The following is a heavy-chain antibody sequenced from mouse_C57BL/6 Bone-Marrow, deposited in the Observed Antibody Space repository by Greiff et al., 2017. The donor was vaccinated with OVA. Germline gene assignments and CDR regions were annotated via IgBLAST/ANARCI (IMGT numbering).Heavy chain of an antibody. J-gene: IGHJ3*01. CDR1: GYAFSSSW. Sequence: QVQLQQSGPELVKPGASVKISCKASGYAFSSSWMNWVKQRPGKGLEWIGRIYPGDGDTNYNGKFKGKATLTADKSSSTAYMQLSSLTSEDSAVYFCARHSSGPFAYWGQGTLVTVSA. V-gene: IGHV1-82*01. CDR2: IYPGDGDT. D-gene: IGHD3-2*02. CDR3: ARHSSGPFAY.